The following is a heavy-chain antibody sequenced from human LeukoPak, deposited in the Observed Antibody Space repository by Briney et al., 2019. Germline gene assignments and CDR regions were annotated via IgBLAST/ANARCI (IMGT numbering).Heavy chain of an antibody. J-gene: IGHJ4*02. V-gene: IGHV1-46*01. D-gene: IGHD6-6*01. Sequence: ASVKVSCKASGYTFPSYFMHWVRQAPGQGLEWMGIINPTGGSTTYAQKFQGRVTMTRDTSTSTVYMELSSLKSDDTAVYYCARTAARRFDYWGQGTLVTVSS. CDR3: ARTAARRFDY. CDR2: INPTGGST. CDR1: GYTFPSYF.